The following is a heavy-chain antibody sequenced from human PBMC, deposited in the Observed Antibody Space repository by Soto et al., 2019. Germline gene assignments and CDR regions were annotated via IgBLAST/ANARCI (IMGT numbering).Heavy chain of an antibody. CDR2: IYYSGNT. CDR3: ARDRLMATAGTARHYFGLDV. J-gene: IGHJ6*02. Sequence: SETLSLTCTVSGGSIRSGGYYWSWVRQNPRRGLEWIGNIYYSGNTYYNPSLKSRLTVSVDTSKNQFSLNLSSVTAADTAVYYCARDRLMATAGTARHYFGLDVWGQGTTVTVSS. CDR1: GGSIRSGGYY. D-gene: IGHD5-18*01. V-gene: IGHV4-31*03.